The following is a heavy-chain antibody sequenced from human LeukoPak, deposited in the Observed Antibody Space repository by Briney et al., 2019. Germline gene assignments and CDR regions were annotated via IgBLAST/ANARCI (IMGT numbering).Heavy chain of an antibody. Sequence: PSETLSLTCAVSGVSFNNYYWSWVRQTPGKGLEWIGEINHSGYTNDSPSLKSRVTLSIDTSRKQFSLNLRSVTVADTGIYYCTRMATGHDYWGQGTLVTVSS. V-gene: IGHV4-34*01. CDR1: GVSFNNYY. CDR3: TRMATGHDY. CDR2: INHSGYT. D-gene: IGHD5-12*01. J-gene: IGHJ4*02.